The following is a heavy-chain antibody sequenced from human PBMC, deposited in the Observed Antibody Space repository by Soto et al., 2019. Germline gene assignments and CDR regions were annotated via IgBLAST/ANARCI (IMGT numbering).Heavy chain of an antibody. Sequence: GASVKVSCKASGSTFTSYGISWVRQAPGQGLEWMGWISAYNGNTNYAQKLQGRVTMTTDTSTSTAYMELRSLRSDDTAVYYCARDSGAYCGGDCYSATRWGQGTMVAVAS. CDR3: ARDSGAYCGGDCYSATR. V-gene: IGHV1-18*04. CDR2: ISAYNGNT. CDR1: GSTFTSYG. J-gene: IGHJ4*02. D-gene: IGHD2-21*02.